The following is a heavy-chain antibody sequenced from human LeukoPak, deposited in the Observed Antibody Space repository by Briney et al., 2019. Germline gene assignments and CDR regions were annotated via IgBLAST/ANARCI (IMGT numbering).Heavy chain of an antibody. D-gene: IGHD5-18*01. CDR2: IKQDGSEK. Sequence: GGSLRLSCAASGFTFSSYWMSWVRQAPGKGLEWVASIKQDGSEKHYVASLKGRFTISRDNAKKSLYLQMNNLRAEDTAMYYCATVGGYSYGYNNWGQGTLVTVSS. V-gene: IGHV3-7*03. CDR1: GFTFSSYW. J-gene: IGHJ1*01. CDR3: ATVGGYSYGYNN.